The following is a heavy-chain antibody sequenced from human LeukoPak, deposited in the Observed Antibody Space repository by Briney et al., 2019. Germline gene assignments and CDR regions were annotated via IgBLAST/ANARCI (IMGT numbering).Heavy chain of an antibody. CDR2: IYYSGST. J-gene: IGHJ6*03. CDR3: ARSPGGYYYYYYMDV. CDR1: GGSISSYY. V-gene: IGHV4-59*01. Sequence: PSETLSLTCTVSGGSISSYYWSWIRQPPGKGLEWIGYIYYSGSTNYNPSLKSRVTISVDTSKNQFSLKLSSVTAADTAVYYCARSPGGYYYYYYMDVWGKGTTVTVSS. D-gene: IGHD3-10*01.